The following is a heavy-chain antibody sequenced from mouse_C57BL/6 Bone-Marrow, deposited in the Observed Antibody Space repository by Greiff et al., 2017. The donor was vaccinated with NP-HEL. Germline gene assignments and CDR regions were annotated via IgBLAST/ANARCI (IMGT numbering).Heavy chain of an antibody. Sequence: EVQLVESGAELVKPGASVKLSCTASGFNIKDYYMHWVKQRTEQGLEWIGRIDPEDGETKYAPKFQGKATITADTSSSTAYLQLSSLTSEDTAVYYCAGWDNGVAMDYWGQGTSVTVSS. CDR2: IDPEDGET. D-gene: IGHD1-1*02. V-gene: IGHV14-2*01. J-gene: IGHJ4*01. CDR3: AGWDNGVAMDY. CDR1: GFNIKDYY.